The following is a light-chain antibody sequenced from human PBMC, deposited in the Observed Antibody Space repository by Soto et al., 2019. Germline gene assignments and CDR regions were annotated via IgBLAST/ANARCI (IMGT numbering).Light chain of an antibody. J-gene: IGKJ3*01. Sequence: DIVMTQSPDSLAVSLGERATINCKSSQSVLYSSSNKDYLAWYQQKPGQPPKMVIYWASTQESGVPDRFSGSGSGTDFTLTISSLQAEDVAVYYCQQYYSTPFTFGPGTKVDIK. CDR3: QQYYSTPFT. V-gene: IGKV4-1*01. CDR1: QSVLYSSSNKDY. CDR2: WAS.